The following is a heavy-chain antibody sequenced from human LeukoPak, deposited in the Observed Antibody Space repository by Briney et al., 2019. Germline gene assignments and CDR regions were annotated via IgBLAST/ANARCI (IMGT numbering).Heavy chain of an antibody. J-gene: IGHJ4*02. Sequence: PSQTLSLTCSVSGGSISSNAYYWSWIWQPAGKGLEWIGLTYTSGSTKYNPSLKSRVTISLDTSKNQFSLKLSSVTAADTAIYYCAREFSTWGQGTLVTVSS. CDR1: GGSISSNAYY. CDR2: TYTSGST. D-gene: IGHD2/OR15-2a*01. V-gene: IGHV4-61*02. CDR3: AREFST.